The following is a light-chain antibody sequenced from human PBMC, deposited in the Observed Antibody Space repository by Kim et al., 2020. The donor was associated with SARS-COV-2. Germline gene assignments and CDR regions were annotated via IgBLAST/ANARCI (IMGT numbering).Light chain of an antibody. Sequence: EIVLTQSPATLSLSPGDRVTLSCRASQSVNNYLAWYQRKPGQVPRLLTYEASYRATGVPARFSGSGSGTDFTLTISSLEPEDFAVYFCQQRSDWPITFGQGTRLEIK. CDR3: QQRSDWPIT. V-gene: IGKV3-11*01. J-gene: IGKJ5*01. CDR1: QSVNNY. CDR2: EAS.